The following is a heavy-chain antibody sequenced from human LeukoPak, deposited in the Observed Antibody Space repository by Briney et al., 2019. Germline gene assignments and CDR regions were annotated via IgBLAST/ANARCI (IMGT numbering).Heavy chain of an antibody. CDR3: ARDTKRSRARWENLGFDP. CDR2: ISYDGSNK. J-gene: IGHJ5*02. V-gene: IGHV3-30*04. Sequence: GRSLRLSCAASGFTFSTYAMHWVRQAPGKGLEWAALISYDGSNKYYADSVKGRFTISRDNAKNSLYLQMNSLRAEDTAVYYCARDTKRSRARWENLGFDPWGQGTLVTVSS. CDR1: GFTFSTYA. D-gene: IGHD1-26*01.